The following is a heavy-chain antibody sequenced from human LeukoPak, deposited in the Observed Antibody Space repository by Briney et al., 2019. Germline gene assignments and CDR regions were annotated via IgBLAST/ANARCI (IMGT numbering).Heavy chain of an antibody. Sequence: GGSLRPSCAASGFTFDDYAMHWVRQAPGKGLEWVSGISWNSGSIGYADSVKGRFTISRDNAKNSLYLQMNSLRAEDTALYYCAKDGPGSSSSFYYFDYWGQGTLVTVSS. J-gene: IGHJ4*02. CDR2: ISWNSGSI. D-gene: IGHD6-13*01. CDR3: AKDGPGSSSSFYYFDY. V-gene: IGHV3-9*01. CDR1: GFTFDDYA.